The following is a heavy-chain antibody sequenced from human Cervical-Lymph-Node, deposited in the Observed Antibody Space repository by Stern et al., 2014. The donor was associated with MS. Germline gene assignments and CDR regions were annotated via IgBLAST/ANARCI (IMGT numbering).Heavy chain of an antibody. D-gene: IGHD6-13*01. CDR3: ALSSETSDRWYSLGYDL. J-gene: IGHJ5*02. CDR1: GGTFSTFP. V-gene: IGHV1-69*12. Sequence: QDPLVQSGPEVTKPGSSVKVSCKASGGTFSTFPSSWVRQAPGQGIEWMGVVFPVFGTPAYAQEFRGRGTITADVSTSTVYMELSSLRSDDTAVYYCALSSETSDRWYSLGYDLWGQGTLVTVSS. CDR2: VFPVFGTP.